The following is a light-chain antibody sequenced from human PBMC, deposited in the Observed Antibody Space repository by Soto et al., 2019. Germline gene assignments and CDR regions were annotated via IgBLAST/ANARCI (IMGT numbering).Light chain of an antibody. Sequence: QSALTQPASVSGSPGQSITISCTGTSSDIGAYNYVSWYQQHPGKAPKLMIFEVNNRPSGVSKRFSGSKSDNTASLTISGLQAEDEADYYCCSYASSSSYVFGTGTKVTVL. V-gene: IGLV2-14*01. CDR2: EVN. CDR1: SSDIGAYNY. J-gene: IGLJ1*01. CDR3: CSYASSSSYV.